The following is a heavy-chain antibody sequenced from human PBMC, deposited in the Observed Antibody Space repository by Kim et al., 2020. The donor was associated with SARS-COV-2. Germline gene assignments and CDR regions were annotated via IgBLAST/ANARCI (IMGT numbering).Heavy chain of an antibody. D-gene: IGHD5-12*01. J-gene: IGHJ6*02. CDR2: IWYDGSNK. V-gene: IGHV3-33*01. CDR3: ARGHRMEMATIYGYYYGMDV. CDR1: GFTFSSYG. Sequence: GGSLRLSCAASGFTFSSYGMHWVRQAPGKGLEWVAVIWYDGSNKYYADSVKGRFTISRDNSKNTLYLQMNSLRAEDTAVYYCARGHRMEMATIYGYYYGMDVWGQGTTVTVSS.